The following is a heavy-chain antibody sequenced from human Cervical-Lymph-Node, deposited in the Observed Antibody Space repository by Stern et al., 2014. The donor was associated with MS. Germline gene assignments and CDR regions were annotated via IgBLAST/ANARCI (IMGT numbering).Heavy chain of an antibody. Sequence: QLVESGPEMKKPGTSVNVSCKASGFTFTSSTVQWVRQARGQRLEWIGWIVVGTGKATSAQKFQGRVTISRDLSTDTAYMELSSLRSDDTAIYYCAAVSTWGPWGQGTPVTVSS. V-gene: IGHV1-58*03. CDR2: IVVGTGKA. J-gene: IGHJ4*02. D-gene: IGHD3-16*01. CDR1: GFTFTSST. CDR3: AAVSTWGP.